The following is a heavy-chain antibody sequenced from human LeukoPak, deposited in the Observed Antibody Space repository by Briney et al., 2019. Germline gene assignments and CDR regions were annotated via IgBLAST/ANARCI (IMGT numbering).Heavy chain of an antibody. V-gene: IGHV3-48*01. CDR2: ISSSSSTI. CDR1: GFIFSTYS. D-gene: IGHD6-13*01. Sequence: GGSLRLSCAASGFIFSTYSMNWVRQAPGKGPEWVSYISSSSSTIYYADSVKGRFTISRDNAKNSLYLQMNSLRAEDTAVYYCASPGIAAAGPFYYYVMDVWGQGTTVTVSS. J-gene: IGHJ6*02. CDR3: ASPGIAAAGPFYYYVMDV.